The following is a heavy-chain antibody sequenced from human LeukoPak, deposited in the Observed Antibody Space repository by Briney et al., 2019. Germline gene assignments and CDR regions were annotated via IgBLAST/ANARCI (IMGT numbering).Heavy chain of an antibody. J-gene: IGHJ6*03. CDR2: IRSRAYGATT. V-gene: IGHV3-49*04. CDR3: SRAAYYGSGSPISLDV. Sequence: PGGSLRLPCAASGFIFSDYYMSWVRQAPGKGLEWVGFIRSRAYGATTEYAASVKGRFTISRDDSRSIAYLQMNSLKTEDTAVYYCSRAAYYGSGSPISLDVWGKGTTVTVS. D-gene: IGHD3-10*01. CDR1: GFIFSDYY.